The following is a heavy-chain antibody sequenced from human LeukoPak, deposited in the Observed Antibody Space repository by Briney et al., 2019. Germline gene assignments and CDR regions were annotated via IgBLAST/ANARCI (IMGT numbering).Heavy chain of an antibody. V-gene: IGHV1-69*04. D-gene: IGHD6-19*01. Sequence: GASVKVSCKASGGTFSSYAISWVRQAPGQGLEWMGRIIPILGIANYAQKFQGRVTITADKSTSTAYMELSSLRSEDTAVYYCARDLKRYSSAESMDVWGQGTTVTVSS. CDR1: GGTFSSYA. J-gene: IGHJ6*02. CDR3: ARDLKRYSSAESMDV. CDR2: IIPILGIA.